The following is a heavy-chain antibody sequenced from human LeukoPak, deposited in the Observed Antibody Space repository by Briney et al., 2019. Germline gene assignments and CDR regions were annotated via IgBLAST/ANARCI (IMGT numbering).Heavy chain of an antibody. D-gene: IGHD1-26*01. CDR3: ARHVIYRIDP. J-gene: IGHJ5*02. V-gene: IGHV5-10-1*01. CDR1: AYSFTSHW. CDR2: IDPSDSYT. Sequence: GESLKISCKGSAYSFTSHWIGWVRQMPGKGLEWMGRIDPSDSYTNYSPSFQGHVTISADKSISTAYLQWSSLKASDTAMYYCARHVIYRIDPWGQGTLVTVSS.